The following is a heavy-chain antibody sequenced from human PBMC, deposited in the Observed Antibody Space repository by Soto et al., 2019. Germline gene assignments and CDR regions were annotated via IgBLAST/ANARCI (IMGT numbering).Heavy chain of an antibody. CDR2: ISDDGDKR. CDR3: AKARVRIVGANSFDY. V-gene: IGHV3-30*18. D-gene: IGHD1-26*01. J-gene: IGHJ4*02. CDR1: GFTFSNYG. Sequence: GSLRLSCVGSGFTFSNYGMHWVRQPPGKGLEWVALISDDGDKRYYADSVRGRLIISRDNSKDTLYLQMNSLGPDDTAVYFCAKARVRIVGANSFDYWGQGTPVTVSS.